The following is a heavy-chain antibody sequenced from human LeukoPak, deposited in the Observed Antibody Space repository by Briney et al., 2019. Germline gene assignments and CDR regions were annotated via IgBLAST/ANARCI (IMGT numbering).Heavy chain of an antibody. CDR3: AKDNSRYGSGSYRFDY. J-gene: IGHJ4*02. D-gene: IGHD3-10*01. Sequence: GGSLRLSRAASGFTFSSYGMHWVRQAPGKGLEWVAFIRYDGSNKYYADAVKGRFTISRDNSKNTLYLQMNSLRAEDTAVYYCAKDNSRYGSGSYRFDYWGQGTLVTVSS. CDR2: IRYDGSNK. V-gene: IGHV3-30*02. CDR1: GFTFSSYG.